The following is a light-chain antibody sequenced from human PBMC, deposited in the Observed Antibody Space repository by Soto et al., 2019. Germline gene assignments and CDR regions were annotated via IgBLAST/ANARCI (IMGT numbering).Light chain of an antibody. CDR2: EVS. CDR1: SSDVGGYNY. CDR3: SSYAVTNIFV. Sequence: QSVLTQPPSASGSPGQSVTISCTGTSSDVGGYNYVSWYQQHPGKAPKVIIYEVSKRPSGVPDRFCGSKSGSTASLTVSGLHAEDEADYYCSSYAVTNIFVFGTGTKVTVL. J-gene: IGLJ1*01. V-gene: IGLV2-8*01.